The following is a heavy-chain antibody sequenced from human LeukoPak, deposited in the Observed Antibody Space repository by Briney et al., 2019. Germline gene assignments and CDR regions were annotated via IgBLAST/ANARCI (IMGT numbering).Heavy chain of an antibody. D-gene: IGHD4-17*01. J-gene: IGHJ4*02. CDR2: ISGSGGST. V-gene: IGHV3-23*01. Sequence: GGSLRLSCAASGFTFSSYAMSWVRQAPGKGLEWVSAISGSGGSTYYADSVKGRFTISRDNSKNTLYLQMNSLRAEDTAVYYCAKDRYLTTVTTLGVFDCWGQGTLVTVSS. CDR3: AKDRYLTTVTTLGVFDC. CDR1: GFTFSSYA.